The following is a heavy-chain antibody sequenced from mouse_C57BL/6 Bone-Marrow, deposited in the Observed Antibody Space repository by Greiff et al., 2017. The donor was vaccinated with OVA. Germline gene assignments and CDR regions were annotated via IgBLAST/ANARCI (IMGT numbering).Heavy chain of an antibody. CDR1: GFTFSSYA. CDR3: ARYSNYEAMDY. CDR2: ISDGGSYT. V-gene: IGHV5-4*03. D-gene: IGHD2-5*01. Sequence: EVKVVESGGGLVKPGGSLKLSCAASGFTFSSYAMSWVRQTPEKRLEWVATISDGGSYTYYPDNVKGRFTISRDNAKNNLYLQMSHLKSEDTAMYYCARYSNYEAMDYGGQGTSVTVSS. J-gene: IGHJ4*01.